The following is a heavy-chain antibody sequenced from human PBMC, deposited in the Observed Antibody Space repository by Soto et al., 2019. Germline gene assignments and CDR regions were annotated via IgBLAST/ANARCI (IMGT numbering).Heavy chain of an antibody. V-gene: IGHV4-39*01. CDR2: FYYSGDT. CDR1: GGSIRSSNYY. CDR3: ASLQVPGNFDY. J-gene: IGHJ4*02. D-gene: IGHD6-13*01. Sequence: SETLSLTCTVSGGSIRSSNYYWAWVRQPPGKGLEWIANFYYSGDTYFHPSLRSRLTVSVDTSKNQFSLKLSSLTAADTAMYYCASLQVPGNFDYWGQGTLVTVSS.